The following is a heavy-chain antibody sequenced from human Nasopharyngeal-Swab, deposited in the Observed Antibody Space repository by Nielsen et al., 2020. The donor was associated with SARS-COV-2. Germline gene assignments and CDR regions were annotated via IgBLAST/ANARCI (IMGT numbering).Heavy chain of an antibody. CDR2: IYYSGST. D-gene: IGHD2-15*01. V-gene: IGHV4-39*07. Sequence: RQALGKGLEWIGSIYYSGSTYYNPSLKSRVTISVDTSKNQFSLKLSSVTAADTAVYYCARRVYCSGGSCYNDYYYYYGMDVWGQGTTVTAP. CDR3: ARRVYCSGGSCYNDYYYYYGMDV. J-gene: IGHJ6*02.